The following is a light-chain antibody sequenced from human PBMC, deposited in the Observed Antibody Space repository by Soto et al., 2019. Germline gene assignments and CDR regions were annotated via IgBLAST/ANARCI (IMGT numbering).Light chain of an antibody. CDR1: QSVSSSY. CDR2: GAS. J-gene: IGKJ3*01. Sequence: EIVLTQSPGTLSLCPGERATLSCRASQSVSSSYVAWYQQKRGQAPRLLIYGASSRATGIPDRFSGSGSGTDFTLTISRLEPEDFAEYYCQQYGSSPLFTFGPGTKVDIK. V-gene: IGKV3-20*01. CDR3: QQYGSSPLFT.